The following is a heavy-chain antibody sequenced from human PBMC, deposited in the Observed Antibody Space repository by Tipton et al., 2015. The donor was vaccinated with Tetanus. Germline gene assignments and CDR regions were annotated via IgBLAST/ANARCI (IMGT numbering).Heavy chain of an antibody. V-gene: IGHV4-31*03. CDR1: GGSISRGGYF. J-gene: IGHJ5*02. CDR3: AGDQGGGRVVRLNWFDP. CDR2: IYYRGST. Sequence: TLSLTCSVSGGSISRGGYFWNWIRQRPGKGPEWIGYIYYRGSTYYNPSFKSRVSMSVDTSKNQFSLNLTSVTAADTAVYYCAGDQGGGRVVRLNWFDPWGQGTLVTVSS. D-gene: IGHD6-6*01.